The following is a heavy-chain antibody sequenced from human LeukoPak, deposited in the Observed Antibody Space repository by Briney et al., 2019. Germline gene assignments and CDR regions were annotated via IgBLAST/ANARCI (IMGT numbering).Heavy chain of an antibody. V-gene: IGHV5-51*01. Sequence: GESPKISCKGSGYSFTSYWIGWVRQMPGKGLEWMGIIYPGDSDTRYSPSFQGQVTISADKSISTAYLQWSSLKASDTAMYYCARHETYYYGSGSYLSYYYYYMDVWGKGTTVTVSS. CDR2: IYPGDSDT. CDR3: ARHETYYYGSGSYLSYYYYYMDV. J-gene: IGHJ6*03. D-gene: IGHD3-10*01. CDR1: GYSFTSYW.